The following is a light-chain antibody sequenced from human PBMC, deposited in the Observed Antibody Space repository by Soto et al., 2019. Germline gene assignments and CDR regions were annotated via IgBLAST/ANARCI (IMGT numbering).Light chain of an antibody. J-gene: IGKJ4*01. V-gene: IGKV3-15*01. CDR1: QSVGSN. CDR3: QQYNNWPLT. Sequence: EIVITQSPSTLSVSPGERATLPCRASQSVGSNLAWYQQKPGQAPRLLIYGASTRATGIPARFSGSGSGTEFTLTISSLQPEDFAVYYCQQYNNWPLTFGGGTKVDIK. CDR2: GAS.